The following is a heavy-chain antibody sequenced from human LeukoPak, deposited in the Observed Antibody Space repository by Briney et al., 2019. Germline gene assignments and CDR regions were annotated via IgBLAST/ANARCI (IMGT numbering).Heavy chain of an antibody. Sequence: SETLSLTCTVSGGSISPYFWSWIRQPAGKGLEYLGRISSTGNTNYNPSLRSRVTMSVDTSKNQFSLKLSSVTAADTAVYYCARDYGSGSYWDYWGQGTLVTVSS. V-gene: IGHV4-4*07. CDR2: ISSTGNT. CDR1: GGSISPYF. CDR3: ARDYGSGSYWDY. J-gene: IGHJ4*02. D-gene: IGHD3-10*01.